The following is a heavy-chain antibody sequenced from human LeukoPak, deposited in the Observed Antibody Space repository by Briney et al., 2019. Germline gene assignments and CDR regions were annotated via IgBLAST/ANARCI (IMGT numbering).Heavy chain of an antibody. V-gene: IGHV3-11*01. CDR3: ASVHYYGMEV. J-gene: IGHJ6*02. Sequence: GGSLRLSCAASGFTLSDYYMSWIRQAPGKGLEWVSYISSSGRIIYYADSVKGRFTISRDNAKNSLFLQMNSLRAEDTAVYYCASVHYYGMEVWGQGTTVTVSS. CDR1: GFTLSDYY. D-gene: IGHD2-8*01. CDR2: ISSSGRII.